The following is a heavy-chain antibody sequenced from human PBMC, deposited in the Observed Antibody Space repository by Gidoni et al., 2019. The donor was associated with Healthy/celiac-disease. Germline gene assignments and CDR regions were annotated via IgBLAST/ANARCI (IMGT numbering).Heavy chain of an antibody. D-gene: IGHD2-21*02. CDR3: ARSWAYCGGDCYSGYFQH. CDR2: IKQDGSEK. CDR1: GFSLSIIW. Sequence: EVQMVESGGGVVQPGGSLRLSCAAPGFSLSIIWRSWVRQAPGKGLEWVGNIKQDGSEKYYVDSVKGRFTITRDNDKNSLYLQMNSLRAEATAVYYCARSWAYCGGDCYSGYFQHWGQGTLVTVSS. J-gene: IGHJ1*01. V-gene: IGHV3-7*01.